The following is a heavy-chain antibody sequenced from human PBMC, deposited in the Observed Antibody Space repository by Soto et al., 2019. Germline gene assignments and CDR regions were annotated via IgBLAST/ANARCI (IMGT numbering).Heavy chain of an antibody. V-gene: IGHV4-59*01. CDR2: IYYGGST. J-gene: IGHJ4*02. CDR3: ARSGNSNGLVFDY. Sequence: KPSETLSLTCSVSGGSISGYYWSWIRQSPGKGLEWIGYIYYGGSTRHNPSLDSRVTVSADTSKNQISLRLTSVTAADTAVYYCARSGNSNGLVFDYWGQGILVTVSS. CDR1: GGSISGYY. D-gene: IGHD5-18*01.